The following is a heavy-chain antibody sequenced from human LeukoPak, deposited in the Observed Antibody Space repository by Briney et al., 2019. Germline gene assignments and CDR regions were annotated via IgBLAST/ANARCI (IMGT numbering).Heavy chain of an antibody. J-gene: IGHJ6*03. CDR3: ARAAVAYCGGDCYMDV. V-gene: IGHV1-69*05. D-gene: IGHD2-21*01. CDR1: GGTFSSYA. CDR2: IIPIFGTA. Sequence: SVKVSCKASGGTFSSYAISWVRQAPGQGLEWMGGIIPIFGTANYAQKFQGRVTITTDESTSTAYMELSSLRSEDTAVYYCARAAVAYCGGDCYMDVWGKGTTVTVPS.